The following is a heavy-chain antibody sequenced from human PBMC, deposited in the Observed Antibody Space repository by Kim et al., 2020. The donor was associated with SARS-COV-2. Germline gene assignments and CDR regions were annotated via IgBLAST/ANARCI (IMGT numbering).Heavy chain of an antibody. D-gene: IGHD3-10*01. Sequence: SETLSLTCAVSGGSISSSNWWSWVRQPPGKGLEWIGEIYHSGSTNYNPSLKSRVTISVDKSKNQFSLKLSSVTAADTAVYYCAVYYYGSGSPPGYYGMDVWGQGTTVTVSS. CDR1: GGSISSSNW. J-gene: IGHJ6*02. CDR3: AVYYYGSGSPPGYYGMDV. CDR2: IYHSGST. V-gene: IGHV4-4*02.